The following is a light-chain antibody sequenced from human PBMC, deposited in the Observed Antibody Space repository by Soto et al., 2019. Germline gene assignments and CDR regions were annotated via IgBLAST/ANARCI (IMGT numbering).Light chain of an antibody. J-gene: IGKJ5*01. CDR2: GAS. CDR1: QTISTN. CDR3: QHRSK. V-gene: IGKV3-15*01. Sequence: EIVLTQSPATLSVSPGERVTLSCRASQTISTNLAWYQQKPGQAPRLLIYGASTRAAGTPARFSGSGSGTEFTLIISSLQSEDFAVYYCQHRSKFGQGTRLEI.